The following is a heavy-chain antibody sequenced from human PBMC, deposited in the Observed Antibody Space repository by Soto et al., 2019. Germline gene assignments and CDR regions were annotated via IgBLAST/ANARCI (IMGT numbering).Heavy chain of an antibody. CDR1: GGTFNTYA. V-gene: IGHV1-69*19. CDR3: AREVQVHSPAFVY. Sequence: QVQLVQSGAEMKKPGSSVKVSCQSSGGTFNTYAMNWVRQAPGQGPEWMGGISPMFGAANYGPKFQGRVTITADESTGTSYMQLSSLTSEETALYFCAREVQVHSPAFVYWGQGTLVTVSS. CDR2: ISPMFGAA. D-gene: IGHD2-15*01. J-gene: IGHJ4*02.